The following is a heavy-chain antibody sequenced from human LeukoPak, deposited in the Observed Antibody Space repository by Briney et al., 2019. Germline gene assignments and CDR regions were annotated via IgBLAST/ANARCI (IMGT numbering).Heavy chain of an antibody. J-gene: IGHJ4*02. D-gene: IGHD4-23*01. V-gene: IGHV1-18*01. CDR3: ARVGRDYGGNRFSDY. CDR2: ISAYNGDI. Sequence: SVKVSCKASGYTFTSSGFSWVRQAPGQGLEWMGWISAYNGDINYAQKFQGRVTMTTDTSTSTAYMELRSLRSDDTAIYYCARVGRDYGGNRFSDYWGQGTLVTVSS. CDR1: GYTFTSSG.